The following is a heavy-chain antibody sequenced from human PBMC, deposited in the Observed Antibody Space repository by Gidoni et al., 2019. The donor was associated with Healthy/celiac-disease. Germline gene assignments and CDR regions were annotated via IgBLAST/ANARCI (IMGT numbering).Heavy chain of an antibody. J-gene: IGHJ5*02. D-gene: IGHD3-10*01. CDR1: GFTFSNAW. Sequence: EVQLVESGGGLVKPGGSLRLSCAASGFTFSNAWMSWVRQAPGKGLEWVGRIKSKTDGGTTDYAAPVKGRFTISRDDSKNTLYLQMNSLKTEDTAVYYCTTDGPNTEGTNWFDPWGQGTLVTVSS. V-gene: IGHV3-15*01. CDR2: IKSKTDGGTT. CDR3: TTDGPNTEGTNWFDP.